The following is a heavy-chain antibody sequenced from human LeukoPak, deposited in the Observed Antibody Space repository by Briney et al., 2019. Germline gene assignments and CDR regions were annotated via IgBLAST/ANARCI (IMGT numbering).Heavy chain of an antibody. V-gene: IGHV3-9*01. CDR2: VSWNSGSI. J-gene: IGHJ3*02. CDR1: GFTFDDYA. D-gene: IGHD3-10*01. CDR3: GKDKSGGSGTYYNSKIGSLEI. Sequence: GGSLRLSCAASGFTFDDYAMHWVRQAPGKGLEGVSGVSWNSGSIGYADSVKGRFTISRDNAKNSLYLQMNSLRAEDTALYYCGKDKSGGSGTYYNSKIGSLEIWGQGTMVTVSS.